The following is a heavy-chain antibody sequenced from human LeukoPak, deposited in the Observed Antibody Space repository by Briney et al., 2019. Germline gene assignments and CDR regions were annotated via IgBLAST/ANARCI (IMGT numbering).Heavy chain of an antibody. D-gene: IGHD3-22*01. CDR1: GFTVSSNY. CDR3: ARYYDSSGRAPGALDI. Sequence: GGSLRPSCAASGFTVSSNYMTWVRQAPGKGLVWVSILYSGGSTYYADSVKGRLTISRDNSKNTLYLQMNSLRAEDTAVYYCARYYDSSGRAPGALDIWGQGTMVTVSS. J-gene: IGHJ3*02. V-gene: IGHV3-53*01. CDR2: LYSGGST.